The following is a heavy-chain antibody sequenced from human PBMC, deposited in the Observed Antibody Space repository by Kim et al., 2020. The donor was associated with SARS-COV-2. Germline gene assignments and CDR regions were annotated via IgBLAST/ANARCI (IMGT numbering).Heavy chain of an antibody. V-gene: IGHV3-30*18. Sequence: GGSLRLSCAASGFTFSSYGMHWVRQAPGKGLEWVAVISYDGSNKYYADSVKGRFTISRDNSKNTLYLQMNSLRAEDTAVYYCAKDSPFGVVTPSPVDYWGQGTLVTVSS. D-gene: IGHD3-3*01. CDR2: ISYDGSNK. CDR3: AKDSPFGVVTPSPVDY. CDR1: GFTFSSYG. J-gene: IGHJ4*02.